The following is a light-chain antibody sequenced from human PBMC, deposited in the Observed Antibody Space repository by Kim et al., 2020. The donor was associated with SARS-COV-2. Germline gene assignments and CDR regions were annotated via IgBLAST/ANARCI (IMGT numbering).Light chain of an antibody. CDR2: GSS. J-gene: IGKJ1*01. CDR1: QSFSSN. CDR3: QQYNNWPPKGT. V-gene: IGKV3-15*01. Sequence: EIVMSQSPATLSVSPGERATLSCRASQSFSSNLAWYQQKPGQAPRLLIYGSSPRATGISARFSGSGSGTEFTLTISSLQSEDFAVYYCQQYNNWPPKGTFGQGTKVDIK.